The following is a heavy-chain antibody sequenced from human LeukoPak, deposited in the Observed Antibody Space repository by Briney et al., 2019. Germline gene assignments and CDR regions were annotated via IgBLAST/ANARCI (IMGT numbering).Heavy chain of an antibody. J-gene: IGHJ4*02. CDR1: GGSVSSSSYY. Sequence: KPSETLSLTCTVSGGSVSSSSYYWSWIRQPAGKGLEWIGRIYTSGSTNYNPSLKSRVTMSVDTSKNQFSLKLSSVTAADTAVYYCARNYWSGYQTLFDYWGQGTLVTVSS. V-gene: IGHV4-61*02. CDR2: IYTSGST. CDR3: ARNYWSGYQTLFDY. D-gene: IGHD3-3*01.